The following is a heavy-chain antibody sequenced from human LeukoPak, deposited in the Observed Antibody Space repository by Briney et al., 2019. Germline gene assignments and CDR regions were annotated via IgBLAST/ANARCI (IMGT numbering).Heavy chain of an antibody. CDR1: GFSVSNNY. Sequence: GESLRLSCAASGFSVSNNYVTWVRQPPGKGLEWVSVIYSGGDTYYADSVKGRFTISRDNSKNMLYLQMNSLRVEDTAVYYCTDAVAGWGQGTLVTVS. CDR3: TDAVAG. V-gene: IGHV3-53*05. J-gene: IGHJ4*02. CDR2: IYSGGDT. D-gene: IGHD4-23*01.